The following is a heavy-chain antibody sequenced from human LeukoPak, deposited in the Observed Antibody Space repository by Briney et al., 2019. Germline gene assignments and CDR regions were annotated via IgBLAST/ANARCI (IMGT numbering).Heavy chain of an antibody. CDR1: GGSFSGYH. D-gene: IGHD4-17*01. CDR2: INDRGRT. V-gene: IGHV4-34*01. Sequence: PSETLSLTCAVHGGSFSGYHWTWIRQSPEKGLEWIGEINDRGRTNCNPSLKSRVSLSVDTSRKEFSLKLSAVTAADTAVYYCARDPTTVTTLPYYFDFWGQGTLVTVSS. J-gene: IGHJ4*02. CDR3: ARDPTTVTTLPYYFDF.